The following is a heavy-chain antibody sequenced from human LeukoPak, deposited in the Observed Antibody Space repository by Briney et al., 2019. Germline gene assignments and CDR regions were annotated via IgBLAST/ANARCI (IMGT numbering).Heavy chain of an antibody. CDR1: GGSISSGGYS. CDR3: AREIAAAGNFDY. CDR2: IYTSGST. D-gene: IGHD6-13*01. V-gene: IGHV4-61*02. J-gene: IGHJ4*02. Sequence: SETLSLTCAVSGGSISSGGYSWSWIRQPAGKGLEWIGRIYTSGSTNYNPSLKSRVTMSVDTSKNQFSLKLSSVTAADTAVYYCAREIAAAGNFDYWGQGTLVTVSS.